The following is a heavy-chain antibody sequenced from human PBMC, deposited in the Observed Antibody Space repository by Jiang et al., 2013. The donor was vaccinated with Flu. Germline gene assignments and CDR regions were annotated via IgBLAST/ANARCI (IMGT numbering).Heavy chain of an antibody. D-gene: IGHD3-9*01. V-gene: IGHV3-30-3*01. CDR2: TSDDGRKE. J-gene: IGHJ3*01. CDR1: GFTFRNYA. Sequence: GGVVQPGRSLRLSCAASGFTFRNYAIHWVRQAPGKGLEWVAVTSDDGRKEYYADSVKGRFTISRDNSKNTLYVQMNSLRPEDTAVYYCVRDPHTDYDILTGYYSVFDVWGQGTRVTVSS. CDR3: VRDPHTDYDILTGYYSVFDV.